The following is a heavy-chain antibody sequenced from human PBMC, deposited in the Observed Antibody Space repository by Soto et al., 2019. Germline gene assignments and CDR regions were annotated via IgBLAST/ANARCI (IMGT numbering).Heavy chain of an antibody. CDR3: ARDIAAAGTSYYYYGMDV. CDR1: GFTFSSYG. D-gene: IGHD6-13*01. V-gene: IGHV3-33*01. J-gene: IGHJ6*02. Sequence: QVQLVESGGGVVQPGRSLRLSCAASGFTFSSYGMHWVRQAPGKGLEWVAVIWYDGSNKYYADSVKGRFTISRDNSKNTLYLQMNSLRAEDTAVYYCARDIAAAGTSYYYYGMDVWGQGPRSPSP. CDR2: IWYDGSNK.